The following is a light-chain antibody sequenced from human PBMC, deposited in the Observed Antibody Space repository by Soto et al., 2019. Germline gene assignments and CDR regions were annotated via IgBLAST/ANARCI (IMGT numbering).Light chain of an antibody. CDR3: CSYVGSYSYV. V-gene: IGLV2-11*01. CDR2: DVI. J-gene: IGLJ1*01. CDR1: SSDVGGYNS. Sequence: QSVLTQLRSVSGSPGQSVTVSCIGTSSDVGGYNSVSWYQEHPGKAPKLMIYDVIKRPSGVPDRFSGSKSGNTASLTISGLLAEDEADYYCCSYVGSYSYVFGTGTKVTVL.